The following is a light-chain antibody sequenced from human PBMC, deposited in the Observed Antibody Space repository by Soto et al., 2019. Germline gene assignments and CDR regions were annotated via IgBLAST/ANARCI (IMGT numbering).Light chain of an antibody. CDR2: DAS. CDR3: QYYGSSRNT. Sequence: VLTQSPDTLSLSPGERATLSCRASESVTSSHLAWYQQKPGQTPRLLIYDASSRATGIPDRFSGSGSGTDFTLTISRLEPEDFAVYYCQYYGSSRNTFGQGTRLEIK. J-gene: IGKJ5*01. CDR1: ESVTSSH. V-gene: IGKV3-20*01.